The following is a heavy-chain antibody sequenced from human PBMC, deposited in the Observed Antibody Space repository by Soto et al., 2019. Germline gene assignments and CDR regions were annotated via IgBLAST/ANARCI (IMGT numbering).Heavy chain of an antibody. Sequence: PGGSLRLSCAASGFTFSSYWMSWVRQAPGKGLEWVANIKQDGSEKYYVDSVKGRFTISRDNAKNSLYLQMNSLRAEDTAVYYCARDSTPYYDFWSGYWDYWGQGTLVTVPQ. D-gene: IGHD3-3*01. V-gene: IGHV3-7*01. J-gene: IGHJ4*02. CDR1: GFTFSSYW. CDR2: IKQDGSEK. CDR3: ARDSTPYYDFWSGYWDY.